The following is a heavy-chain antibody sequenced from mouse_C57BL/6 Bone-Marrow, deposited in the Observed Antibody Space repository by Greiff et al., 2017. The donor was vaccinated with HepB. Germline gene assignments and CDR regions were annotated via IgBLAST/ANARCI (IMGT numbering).Heavy chain of an antibody. V-gene: IGHV1-55*01. CDR2: IYPGSGST. CDR3: ARDQSGSYGY. CDR1: GYTFTSYW. J-gene: IGHJ2*01. D-gene: IGHD1-1*02. Sequence: QVQLKQPGAELVKPGASVKMSCKASGYTFTSYWITWVKQRPGQGLEWIGDIYPGSGSTNYNQKFKGKATLTVDQSSSTAYMQLNSLTSEDSAVYYCARDQSGSYGYWGQGTTLTVSS.